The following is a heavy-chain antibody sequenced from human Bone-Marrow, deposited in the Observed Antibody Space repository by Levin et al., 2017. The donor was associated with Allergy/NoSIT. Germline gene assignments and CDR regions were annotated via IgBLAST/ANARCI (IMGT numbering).Heavy chain of an antibody. Sequence: ESLKISCTVSGGSISSSSYYWGWIRQPPGKGLEWIGSIYYSGSTYYNPSLKSRVTISVDTSKNQFSLKLSSVTAADTAVYYCARDMVAGGMDVWGQGTTVTVSS. D-gene: IGHD4/OR15-4a*01. CDR3: ARDMVAGGMDV. J-gene: IGHJ6*02. CDR1: GGSISSSSYY. V-gene: IGHV4-39*02. CDR2: IYYSGST.